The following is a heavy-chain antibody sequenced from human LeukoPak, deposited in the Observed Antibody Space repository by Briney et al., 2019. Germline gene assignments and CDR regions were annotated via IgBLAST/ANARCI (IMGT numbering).Heavy chain of an antibody. D-gene: IGHD3-16*01. J-gene: IGHJ6*03. V-gene: IGHV3-30*02. Sequence: GGSLRLSCAASGFTFSSYGMHWVRQAPGKGLEWVAFIRYDGSNKYYADSVKGRFTISRDNSKNTLYLQMNSLRAEDTAVYYCAKGMLTYYYMDVWGKGTTVTVSS. CDR3: AKGMLTYYYMDV. CDR2: IRYDGSNK. CDR1: GFTFSSYG.